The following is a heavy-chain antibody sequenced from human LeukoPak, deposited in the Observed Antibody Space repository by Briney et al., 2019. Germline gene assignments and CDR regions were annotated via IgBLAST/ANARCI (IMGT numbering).Heavy chain of an antibody. V-gene: IGHV4-61*02. Sequence: SETLSLTCTVSGGSISSGSYYWSWIRQPAGKGLEWIGRIYTSGSTNYNPSLKSRVTISVDTSKNQFSLKLSSVTAADTAVYYCAREVVPGRDYDSSGYYGGYYYMDVWGKGTTVTVSS. CDR3: AREVVPGRDYDSSGYYGGYYYMDV. CDR1: GGSISSGSYY. D-gene: IGHD3-22*01. J-gene: IGHJ6*03. CDR2: IYTSGST.